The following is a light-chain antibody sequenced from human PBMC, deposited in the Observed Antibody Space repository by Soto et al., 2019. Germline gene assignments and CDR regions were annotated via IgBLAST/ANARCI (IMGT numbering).Light chain of an antibody. CDR2: DVS. V-gene: IGLV2-14*01. Sequence: QSVLTQPASVSGSPGQSITISCTGTSSVVGGYNYVSWYRQHPGKAPKLMIYDVSNRPSGVSNRFSGSKSGNTASLTISGLQAEDEADSYCSSYTGSSTYVFGTGTKVTVL. CDR3: SSYTGSSTYV. CDR1: SSVVGGYNY. J-gene: IGLJ1*01.